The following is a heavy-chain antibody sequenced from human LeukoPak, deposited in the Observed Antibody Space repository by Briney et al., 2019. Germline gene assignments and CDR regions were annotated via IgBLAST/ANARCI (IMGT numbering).Heavy chain of an antibody. J-gene: IGHJ4*02. CDR1: GFTFSDYY. CDR3: ARARITIFGVVID. CDR2: ISSSGSTI. V-gene: IGHV3-11*04. Sequence: GGSLRLSCAASGFTFSDYYMSWLRQAPGKGLEWVSYISSSGSTIYYADSVKGRFTISRDNAKNSLYLQMNSLRAEDTAVYYCARARITIFGVVIDWGQGTLVTVSS. D-gene: IGHD3-3*01.